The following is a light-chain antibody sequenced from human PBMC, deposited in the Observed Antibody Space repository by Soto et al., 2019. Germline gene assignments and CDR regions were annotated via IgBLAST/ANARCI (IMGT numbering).Light chain of an antibody. CDR2: DTS. J-gene: IGLJ3*02. CDR1: TGTVTSGHY. Sequence: QAVVTQEPSLTVSPGGTVTLTCGSSTGTVTSGHYPYWFQQKPGQAPRTLIYDTSKKHFWTPARFSGSLRGGKAALTLSGAQPEDEADYYCLLSYSGARVFGGGTQLTVL. V-gene: IGLV7-46*01. CDR3: LLSYSGARV.